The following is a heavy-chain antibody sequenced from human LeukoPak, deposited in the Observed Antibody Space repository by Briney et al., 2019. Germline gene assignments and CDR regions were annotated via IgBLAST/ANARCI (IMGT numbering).Heavy chain of an antibody. CDR3: AREILTGYAFDI. J-gene: IGHJ3*02. CDR1: GFTFSTYA. CDR2: ISYDGTNK. D-gene: IGHD7-27*01. Sequence: GGSLRLSCAASGFTFSTYAMHWVRQAPGKRLEWVAFISYDGTNKYCADSVKGRFTISRDNSKNTLYLQMNSLRAEDTALYYCAREILTGYAFDIWGQGTIVTVSS. V-gene: IGHV3-30-3*01.